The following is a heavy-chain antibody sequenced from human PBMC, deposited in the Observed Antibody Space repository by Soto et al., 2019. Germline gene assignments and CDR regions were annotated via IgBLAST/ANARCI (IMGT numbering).Heavy chain of an antibody. Sequence: PSETLSLTCXVSGGSISSYYWSWIRQPPGKGLEWIGYIYYSGSTNYNPSLKSRVTISVDTSKNQFSLKLSSVTAADTAVYYCARVAAAAGTMKFDPWGQGTLVTVSS. D-gene: IGHD6-13*01. CDR2: IYYSGST. CDR1: GGSISSYY. CDR3: ARVAAAAGTMKFDP. J-gene: IGHJ5*02. V-gene: IGHV4-59*01.